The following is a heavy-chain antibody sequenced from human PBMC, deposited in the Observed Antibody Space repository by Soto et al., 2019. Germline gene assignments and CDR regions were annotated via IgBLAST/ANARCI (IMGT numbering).Heavy chain of an antibody. CDR1: GFTFDDYA. Sequence: EVQLAESGGGLVQPGRSLRLSCAASGFTFDDYAMHWVLQAPGKGLEWVSGISWNSGSIGYADSVKGRFTISRDNAKNSLYLQMNSLRAEDTALYYCAKGGKADRGVRVWQAFDIWGQGTLVTVSS. D-gene: IGHD3-10*01. J-gene: IGHJ3*02. V-gene: IGHV3-9*01. CDR2: ISWNSGSI. CDR3: AKGGKADRGVRVWQAFDI.